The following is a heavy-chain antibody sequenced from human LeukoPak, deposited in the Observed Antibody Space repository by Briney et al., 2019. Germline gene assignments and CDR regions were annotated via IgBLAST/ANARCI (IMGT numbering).Heavy chain of an antibody. CDR2: IYYSGST. CDR1: GGSISSYY. J-gene: IGHJ6*02. Sequence: PSETLSLTCTASGGSISSYYWSWIRQPPGKGLEWIGYIYYSGSTNYNPSLKSRVTISVDTSKNQFSLKLSSVTAADTAVYYCARLGYYYYGMDVWGQGTTVTVSS. CDR3: ARLGYYYYGMDV. V-gene: IGHV4-59*08.